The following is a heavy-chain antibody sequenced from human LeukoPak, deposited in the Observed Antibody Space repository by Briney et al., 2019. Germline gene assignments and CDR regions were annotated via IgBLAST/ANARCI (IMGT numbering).Heavy chain of an antibody. CDR2: MNPNNANT. Sequence: ASVKVSCKASGYTFTNYDINWVRQATGQGLEWMGWMNPNNANTGYAQKFQGRVTITRNTSISTAYMELSSLRSEDTAVYYGARASIAALKNYYMDVWGKGTTVTVSS. J-gene: IGHJ6*03. V-gene: IGHV1-8*01. D-gene: IGHD6-6*01. CDR3: ARASIAALKNYYMDV. CDR1: GYTFTNYD.